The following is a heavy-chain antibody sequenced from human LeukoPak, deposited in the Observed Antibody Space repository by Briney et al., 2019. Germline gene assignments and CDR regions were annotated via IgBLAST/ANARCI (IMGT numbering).Heavy chain of an antibody. V-gene: IGHV1-46*01. CDR3: ARDGGSYAFDI. CDR1: GYTFTNYY. J-gene: IGHJ3*02. D-gene: IGHD2-15*01. Sequence: GASVKVSCKASGYTFTNYYIHWVRQAPGQGLEWMGIINPSGSSTSYARKFQGRVTMTRDTSTSTVYMELSSLRSEDTAVYYCARDGGSYAFDIWGQGTMVTVSS. CDR2: INPSGSST.